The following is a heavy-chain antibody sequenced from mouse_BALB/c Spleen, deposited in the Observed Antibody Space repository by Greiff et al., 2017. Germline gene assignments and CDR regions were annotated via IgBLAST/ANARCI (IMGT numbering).Heavy chain of an antibody. D-gene: IGHD1-1*01. V-gene: IGHV5-17*02. J-gene: IGHJ3*01. CDR3: ASYYYGSSQGFAY. Sequence: EVMLVESGGGLVQPGGSRKLSCAASGFTFSSFGMHWVRQAPEKGLEWVAYISSGSSTIYYADTVKGRFTISRDNPKNTLFLQMTSLRSEDTAMYYCASYYYGSSQGFAYWGQGTLVTVSA. CDR1: GFTFSSFG. CDR2: ISSGSSTI.